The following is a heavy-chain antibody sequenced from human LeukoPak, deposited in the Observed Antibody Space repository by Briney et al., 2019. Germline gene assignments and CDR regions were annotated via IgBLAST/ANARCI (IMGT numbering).Heavy chain of an antibody. Sequence: GGSLRLSCAASGFTLSSYSMNWVRQAPGKGLEWVSSISSSSIYIYYADSVKGRFTISRDNAKNSLYLQMNSLRAEDTAVYFCARGVGNYRYYFDFWGQGTLVTVSS. V-gene: IGHV3-21*01. CDR3: ARGVGNYRYYFDF. CDR1: GFTLSSYS. CDR2: ISSSSIYI. D-gene: IGHD3-3*01. J-gene: IGHJ4*02.